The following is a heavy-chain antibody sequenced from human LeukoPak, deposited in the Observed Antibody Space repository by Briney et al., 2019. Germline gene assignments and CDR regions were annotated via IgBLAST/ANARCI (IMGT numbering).Heavy chain of an antibody. CDR1: GGSFSGYY. CDR3: ARVKRGPAANLDY. D-gene: IGHD2-2*01. CDR2: INHSGST. V-gene: IGHV4-34*01. Sequence: PSETLSLTCAVYGGSFSGYYWSWTRQPPGKGLEWIGEINHSGSTNYNPSLKSRVTISVDTSKNQFSLKLSSVTAADTAVYYCARVKRGPAANLDYWGQGTLVTVSS. J-gene: IGHJ4*02.